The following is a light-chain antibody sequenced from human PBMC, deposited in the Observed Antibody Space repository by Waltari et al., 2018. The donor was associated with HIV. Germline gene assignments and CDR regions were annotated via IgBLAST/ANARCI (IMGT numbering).Light chain of an antibody. CDR3: QVWDSSSDHWV. J-gene: IGLJ3*02. V-gene: IGLV3-21*02. CDR1: NIGSKS. CDR2: DDS. Sequence: SYVLTQPPSVSVAPGQTARITCGGNNIGSKSVHWYQQKPGQAPVLVVYDDSDRPSGNPGRFCGSNSGNTATLTISRVEAGDEADYYCQVWDSSSDHWVFGGGTKLTVL.